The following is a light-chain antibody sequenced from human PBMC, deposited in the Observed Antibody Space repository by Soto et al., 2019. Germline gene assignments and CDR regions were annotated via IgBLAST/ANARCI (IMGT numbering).Light chain of an antibody. CDR1: RSNIGSNT. Sequence: HSVLSQPPSASGTPGQRVTISCSGSRSNIGSNTVNWYRQLPGTAPKLLMYSNNQRPSGVSDRFSGSKSGTSASLAVRGLQSEDEADYYCATWDDSLNGHVVFGGGTKLTVL. J-gene: IGLJ2*01. V-gene: IGLV1-44*01. CDR3: ATWDDSLNGHVV. CDR2: SNN.